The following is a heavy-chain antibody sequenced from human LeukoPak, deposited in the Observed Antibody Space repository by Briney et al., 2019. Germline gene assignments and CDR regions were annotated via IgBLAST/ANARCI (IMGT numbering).Heavy chain of an antibody. CDR2: IYYSGST. CDR3: ARFSYDFWSGYHVGYFDH. D-gene: IGHD3-3*01. CDR1: GGSISSNKYY. J-gene: IGHJ4*02. V-gene: IGHV4-39*01. Sequence: SETLSLTCTVSGGSISSNKYYWGWIRQPPGKGLEWIGSIYYSGSTYYNPTLKSRVTIFVDTSKNQFSLKLSSVTAADTAVYYCARFSYDFWSGYHVGYFDHWGQGTLVTVSS.